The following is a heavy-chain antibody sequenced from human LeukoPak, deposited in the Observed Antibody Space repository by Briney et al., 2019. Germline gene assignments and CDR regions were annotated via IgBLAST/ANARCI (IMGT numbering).Heavy chain of an antibody. D-gene: IGHD2-15*01. Sequence: SGTLSLTCTVSGGSISSFYWSWIRQPPGKGLEWIGYIYYSGSTNYNPSLKSRVTISVDTSKNQFSLKLSSVTAADTAVYYCARGYCSGGSCYDAFDLWGQETMVTVSS. V-gene: IGHV4-59*01. CDR1: GGSISSFY. CDR2: IYYSGST. J-gene: IGHJ3*01. CDR3: ARGYCSGGSCYDAFDL.